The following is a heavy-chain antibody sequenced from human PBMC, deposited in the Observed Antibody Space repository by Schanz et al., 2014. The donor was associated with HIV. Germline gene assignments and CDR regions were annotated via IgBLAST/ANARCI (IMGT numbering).Heavy chain of an antibody. Sequence: QVQLVQPGAGVKKPGSSVKLSCKASGGTFSSNAISWVRQAPGQGLEWMGGIIPMFSTSNYAQKFQGRVTIAADESTSTAYMELSSMRSEDAAVYYCARGRYRGSYYNYWGQGTLVTVSS. D-gene: IGHD1-26*01. V-gene: IGHV1-69*01. CDR2: IIPMFSTS. CDR1: GGTFSSNA. J-gene: IGHJ4*02. CDR3: ARGRYRGSYYNY.